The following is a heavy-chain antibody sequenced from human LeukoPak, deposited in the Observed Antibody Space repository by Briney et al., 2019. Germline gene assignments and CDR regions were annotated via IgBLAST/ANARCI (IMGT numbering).Heavy chain of an antibody. D-gene: IGHD5-24*01. Sequence: ASVKVSCKASGYTFTGYYMHWVRQAPGQGLEWMGWINPNSGGTNYAQKFQGGVTMTRDTSISTAYMELSRLRSDDTAVYYCARDWGDGYNWIDYWGQGTLVTVSS. CDR1: GYTFTGYY. V-gene: IGHV1-2*02. CDR3: ARDWGDGYNWIDY. J-gene: IGHJ4*02. CDR2: INPNSGGT.